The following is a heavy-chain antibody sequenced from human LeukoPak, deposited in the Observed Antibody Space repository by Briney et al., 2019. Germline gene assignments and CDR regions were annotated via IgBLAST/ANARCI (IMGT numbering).Heavy chain of an antibody. CDR3: ARMGVYGDCFDY. V-gene: IGHV1-69*06. CDR1: GDTFSSYA. D-gene: IGHD4-17*01. J-gene: IGHJ4*02. Sequence: ASVKVSCKASGDTFSSYAISWVPHAPGQALEWMGGIIPIFGQANYAQKLQGRVTITADKSTSTAYMELSSLRSEDTAVYYCARMGVYGDCFDYWGQGTLVTVSS. CDR2: IIPIFGQA.